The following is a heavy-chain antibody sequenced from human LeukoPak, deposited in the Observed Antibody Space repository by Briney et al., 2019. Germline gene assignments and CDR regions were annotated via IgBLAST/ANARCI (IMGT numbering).Heavy chain of an antibody. CDR1: GFTFSSYA. D-gene: IGHD6-13*01. CDR3: AKISFGSIAAAGPEDY. Sequence: GGSLRLSCAASGFTFSSYAMSWVRQAPGKGLEWVSAISGSGGSTYYADSVKGRFTISRDNSKNTLYLQMNSLRAEDTAVYYCAKISFGSIAAAGPEDYWGQGTLVTVSS. CDR2: ISGSGGST. J-gene: IGHJ4*02. V-gene: IGHV3-23*01.